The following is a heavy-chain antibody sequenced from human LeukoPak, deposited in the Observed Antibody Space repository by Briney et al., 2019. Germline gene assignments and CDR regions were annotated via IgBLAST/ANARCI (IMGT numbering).Heavy chain of an antibody. CDR3: TRGDCSSISCPQDWFDP. CDR2: ISSDGSSA. V-gene: IGHV3-74*01. CDR1: GFTFGSYN. J-gene: IGHJ5*02. Sequence: GGSVRLSCAASGFTFGSYNMHWIRHAPGKGLVWVSRISSDGSSATYADSAKGRFTVSRDNAKNTLYLQIDSLRDDDTAVYYCTRGDCSSISCPQDWFDPWGQGTLVTVSS. D-gene: IGHD2-2*01.